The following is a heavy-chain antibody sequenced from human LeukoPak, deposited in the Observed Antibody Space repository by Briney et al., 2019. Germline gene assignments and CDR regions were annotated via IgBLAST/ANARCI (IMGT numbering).Heavy chain of an antibody. CDR2: INPNSGGT. CDR3: ASSSSTSLKKAMDV. V-gene: IGHV1-2*02. Sequence: ASVKVSCKASGYTFTGYYMHWVRQAPGQGLEWMGWINPNSGGTNYAQKFQGRVTITADESTSTAFMEVRSLRSEDTAVYYCASSSSTSLKKAMDVWGKGTTVTISS. D-gene: IGHD6-13*01. J-gene: IGHJ6*03. CDR1: GYTFTGYY.